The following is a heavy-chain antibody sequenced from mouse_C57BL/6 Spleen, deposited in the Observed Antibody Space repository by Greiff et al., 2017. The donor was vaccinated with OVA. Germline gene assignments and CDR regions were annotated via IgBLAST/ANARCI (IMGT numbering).Heavy chain of an antibody. D-gene: IGHD1-2*01. CDR1: GYTFTDYY. CDR3: ARSPHGGYYLGY. V-gene: IGHV1-26*01. J-gene: IGHJ2*01. Sequence: VQLQQPGPELVKPGASVKISCKASGYTFTDYYMHWVKQSHGKSLEWIGDINPNNGGTSYNQKFKGKATLTVDKSSSTAYMELRSLTSEVSAVYYCARSPHGGYYLGYWGQGTTLTVSS. CDR2: INPNNGGT.